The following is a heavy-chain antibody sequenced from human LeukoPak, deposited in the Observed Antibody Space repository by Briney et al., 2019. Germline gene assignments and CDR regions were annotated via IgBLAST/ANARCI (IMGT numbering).Heavy chain of an antibody. CDR3: ASINLGIQLWHTFDY. CDR2: IYYSGST. Sequence: SETLSLTCTVSGGSISSYYWGWIRQPPGKGLEWIGYIYYSGSTNYNPSLKSRVTISVDTSKNQFSLKLSSVTAADTAVYYCASINLGIQLWHTFDYWGQGTLVTVSS. CDR1: GGSISSYY. D-gene: IGHD5-18*01. V-gene: IGHV4-59*01. J-gene: IGHJ4*02.